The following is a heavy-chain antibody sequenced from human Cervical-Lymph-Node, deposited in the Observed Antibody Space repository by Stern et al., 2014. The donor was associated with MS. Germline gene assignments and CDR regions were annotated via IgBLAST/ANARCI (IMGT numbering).Heavy chain of an antibody. CDR1: GGSISSGGYY. CDR2: IYYSGST. CDR3: ARVSYDFWSGYYVFDY. J-gene: IGHJ4*02. V-gene: IGHV4-31*03. Sequence: QVQLQESGPGLVKPSQTLSLTCTVSGGSISSGGYYWSWLRQHPGKGLEGVGYIYYSGSTYYNPSLKSRVTTSVDTSKNQFSLKLSSVTAADTAVYYCARVSYDFWSGYYVFDYWGQGTLVTVSS. D-gene: IGHD3-3*01.